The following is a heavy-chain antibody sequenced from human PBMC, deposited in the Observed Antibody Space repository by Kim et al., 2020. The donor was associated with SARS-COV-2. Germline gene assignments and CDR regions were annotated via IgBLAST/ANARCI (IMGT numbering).Heavy chain of an antibody. V-gene: IGHV4-39*07. CDR1: GGSISGSSYY. D-gene: IGHD6-13*01. CDR3: ARGAWYSSSFYYFAY. J-gene: IGHJ4*01. CDR2: IYYSGSP. Sequence: SETLSLTCTVSGGSISGSSYYWGWIRQPPGKGLEWIGTIYYSGSPYYKPALNSRVTISIDTSKNHFSLRLSSVTAADTAVYYCARGAWYSSSFYYFAYWG.